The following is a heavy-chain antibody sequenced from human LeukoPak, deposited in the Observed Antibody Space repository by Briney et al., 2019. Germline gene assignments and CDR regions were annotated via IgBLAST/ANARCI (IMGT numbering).Heavy chain of an antibody. J-gene: IGHJ4*02. D-gene: IGHD3-10*01. V-gene: IGHV3-7*01. Sequence: PGGSLRLSCAASGFTLSSYWMTWVRQAPGKGLEWVANIKQDGSEKYYVDSVKGRFTISRDNAKNSLYLQMNSLRAEDTAVYYCARSRIGDYWGQGTLVTVSS. CDR2: IKQDGSEK. CDR3: ARSRIGDY. CDR1: GFTLSSYW.